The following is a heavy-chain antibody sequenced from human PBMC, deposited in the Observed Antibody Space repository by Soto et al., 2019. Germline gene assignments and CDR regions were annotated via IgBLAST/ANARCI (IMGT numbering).Heavy chain of an antibody. Sequence: PSEALSLTCTVSGVAISSYYWSWIRQPPGKGLEWIGYIYYSGSTNYNPSLKSRVTISVDTSKNQFSLKLSSVTAADTAVYYCAIITGARGWFDPWGQGSLVTVS. CDR1: GVAISSYY. CDR2: IYYSGST. CDR3: AIITGARGWFDP. J-gene: IGHJ5*02. V-gene: IGHV4-59*01. D-gene: IGHD1-26*01.